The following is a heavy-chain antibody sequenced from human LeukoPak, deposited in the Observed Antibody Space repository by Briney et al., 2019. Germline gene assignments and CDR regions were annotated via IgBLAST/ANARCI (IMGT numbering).Heavy chain of an antibody. D-gene: IGHD6-13*01. Sequence: AASVKVSCKASGYTFTSYGISWVRQAPGQGLEWMGWISAYNGNTNYAQKLQGRVTMTTDTSTSTAYMELRSLRSDDTAVYYCAREPGYSGSWPSMDVWGKGTTVTVSS. CDR2: ISAYNGNT. CDR3: AREPGYSGSWPSMDV. V-gene: IGHV1-18*01. CDR1: GYTFTSYG. J-gene: IGHJ6*03.